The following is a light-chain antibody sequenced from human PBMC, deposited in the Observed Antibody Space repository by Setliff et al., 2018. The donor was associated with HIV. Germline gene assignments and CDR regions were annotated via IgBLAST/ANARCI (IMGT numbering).Light chain of an antibody. J-gene: IGLJ2*01. Sequence: QPALTQPASVSGSPGQSIAISCTGTGSDVGAYNYVSWYQQHPGKAPKVIIYEVSNRPSGVSNRFSSSKSGNTASLTISGLQAEDEGDYYCSSFTSSDTVVFGGGTKVTVL. CDR3: SSFTSSDTVV. CDR2: EVS. V-gene: IGLV2-14*01. CDR1: GSDVGAYNY.